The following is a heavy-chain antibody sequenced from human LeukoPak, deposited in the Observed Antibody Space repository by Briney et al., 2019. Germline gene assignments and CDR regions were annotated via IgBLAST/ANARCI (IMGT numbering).Heavy chain of an antibody. V-gene: IGHV3-23*01. CDR3: AKVDRYCGGDCYLRPDY. CDR1: GFTFSSYA. J-gene: IGHJ4*02. Sequence: GGSLRLSCAASGFTFSSYAMSWVRQAPGKGLEWVSAISGSGGSTYYADSVKGRFTISRDNSKNTLYLQMNSLRAEDTAVYYCAKVDRYCGGDCYLRPDYWGQGTLVTVSS. D-gene: IGHD2-21*02. CDR2: ISGSGGST.